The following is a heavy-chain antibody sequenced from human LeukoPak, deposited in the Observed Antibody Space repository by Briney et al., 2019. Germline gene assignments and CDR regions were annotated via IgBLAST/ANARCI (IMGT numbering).Heavy chain of an antibody. Sequence: ASVKVSCKASGYTFTSYDINWVRQATGQGREWRGWMNPKSGTTGYAQKFKGRVTMTRNTSISTAYMELSSLRSADTAVYSCARVGLTSDFDYWGQGTLVTVSS. CDR2: MNPKSGTT. D-gene: IGHD2-21*02. CDR3: ARVGLTSDFDY. CDR1: GYTFTSYD. V-gene: IGHV1-8*01. J-gene: IGHJ4*02.